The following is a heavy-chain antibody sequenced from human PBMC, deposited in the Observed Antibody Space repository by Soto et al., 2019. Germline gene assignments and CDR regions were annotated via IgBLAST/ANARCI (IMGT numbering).Heavy chain of an antibody. J-gene: IGHJ3*02. V-gene: IGHV4-34*01. CDR3: ARGRGVRGVISRGAFDI. CDR2: INHSGST. CDR1: GGSFSGYY. Sequence: QVQLQQWGAGLLKPSETLSLTCAVYGGSFSGYYWSWIRQPPGKGLEWIGEINHSGSTNYNPSLKSRVTISVDTSKNQFSLKLSSVTAADTAVYYCARGRGVRGVISRGAFDIWGQGTMVTVSS. D-gene: IGHD3-10*01.